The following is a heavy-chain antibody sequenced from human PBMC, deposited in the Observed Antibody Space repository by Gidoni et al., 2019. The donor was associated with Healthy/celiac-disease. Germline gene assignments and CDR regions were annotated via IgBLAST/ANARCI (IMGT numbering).Heavy chain of an antibody. Sequence: EVQLLESGGGLVQPGGSLRLSCAASGFTFSSYAMSWVRQAPGKGLEWVSAISGSGGSTYYADSVKGRFTISRDNSKNTLYLQMNSLRAEDTAVYYCAKGSIAAAGRSGWYYGMDVWGQGTTVTVSS. CDR3: AKGSIAAAGRSGWYYGMDV. V-gene: IGHV3-23*01. J-gene: IGHJ6*02. CDR2: ISGSGGST. D-gene: IGHD6-13*01. CDR1: GFTFSSYA.